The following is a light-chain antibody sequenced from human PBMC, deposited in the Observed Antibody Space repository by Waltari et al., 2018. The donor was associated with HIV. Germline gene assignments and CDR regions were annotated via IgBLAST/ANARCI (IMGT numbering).Light chain of an antibody. CDR2: GAS. Sequence: DVLLTQSPRFLSASVGDRVAITCRSSQGIRSYLAWYQQSPGRAPRLRIYGASTCETWVPSRFRGSGSGTLFTLTINSLQPEDFGTYYCQQQASYPLTFGPGTRVDV. J-gene: IGKJ3*01. CDR1: QGIRSY. V-gene: IGKV1-9*01. CDR3: QQQASYPLT.